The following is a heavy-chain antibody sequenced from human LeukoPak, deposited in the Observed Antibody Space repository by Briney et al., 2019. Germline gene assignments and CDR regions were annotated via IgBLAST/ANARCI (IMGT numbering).Heavy chain of an antibody. J-gene: IGHJ4*02. CDR1: GFTFSSYA. CDR2: ISGSGGST. V-gene: IGHV3-23*01. Sequence: GGSLRLSCAASGFTFSSYAMSWVRQAPGKGLEWVSAISGSGGSTYYADSVKGRFTISRDNSKNTLYLQMNSLRAEDTAVYYCAKDPKRYSLRTPDYWGQGTLVTVSS. CDR3: AKDPKRYSLRTPDY. D-gene: IGHD5-18*01.